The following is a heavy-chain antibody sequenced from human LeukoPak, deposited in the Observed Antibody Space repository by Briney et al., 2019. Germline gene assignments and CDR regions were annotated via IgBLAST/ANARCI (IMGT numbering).Heavy chain of an antibody. J-gene: IGHJ6*03. D-gene: IGHD3-3*01. Sequence: SETLSLTCTVSGGYTSSYYWSWIRQPAGKGLEWIGRIYTSGSTNYNPSLKSRVTMSVDTSKNQFSLKLSSVTAADTAVYYCARDLRRFLEWSTYYYMDVWGKGTTVTVSS. CDR3: ARDLRRFLEWSTYYYMDV. CDR1: GGYTSSYY. CDR2: IYTSGST. V-gene: IGHV4-4*07.